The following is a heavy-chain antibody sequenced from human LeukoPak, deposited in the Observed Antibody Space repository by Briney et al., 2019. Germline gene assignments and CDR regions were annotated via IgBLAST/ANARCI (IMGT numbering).Heavy chain of an antibody. CDR2: ISSSSSYI. CDR1: GFTFSSYS. D-gene: IGHD2-15*01. Sequence: GGSLRLSCAASGFTFSSYSMNWARQAPGKGLEWVSSISSSSSYIYYADSVKGRFTISRDNAKNSLYLQMNSLRAEDTGVYYCARDKVVGATYFDYWGQGTLVTVSS. CDR3: ARDKVVGATYFDY. V-gene: IGHV3-21*01. J-gene: IGHJ4*02.